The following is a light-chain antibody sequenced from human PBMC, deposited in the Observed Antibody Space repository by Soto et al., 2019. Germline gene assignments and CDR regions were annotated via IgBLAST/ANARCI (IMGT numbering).Light chain of an antibody. Sequence: DIPMSQSPSTLSASVGDRVTIPCRASQSISYWLAWYQQKPGKAPKLLIYDASGLESGVPSRFSGSASGTEFTLTISSLESDDFATYYCQQYHRYSTFGQGTNVDIK. CDR1: QSISYW. J-gene: IGKJ1*01. CDR3: QQYHRYST. V-gene: IGKV1-5*01. CDR2: DAS.